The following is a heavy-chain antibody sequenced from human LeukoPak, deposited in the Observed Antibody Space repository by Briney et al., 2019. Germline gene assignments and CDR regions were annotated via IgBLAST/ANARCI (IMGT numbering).Heavy chain of an antibody. CDR1: GFTSDEYA. CDR3: ARVLDDFWSGYYTGFDY. J-gene: IGHJ4*02. Sequence: GGSLRLSCAASGFTSDEYAMHWVRQAPGKGLECVSGISWNSGRIGDADSVKGRFTISRDNDKNTLYMQMNSLRAEDTAVYYCARVLDDFWSGYYTGFDYWGQGTLVTVSS. CDR2: ISWNSGRI. V-gene: IGHV3-9*02. D-gene: IGHD3-3*01.